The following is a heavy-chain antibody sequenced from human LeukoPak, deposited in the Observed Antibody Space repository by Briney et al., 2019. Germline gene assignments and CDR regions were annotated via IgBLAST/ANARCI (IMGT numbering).Heavy chain of an antibody. CDR2: ISHTGST. CDR3: TRSSGWWSLDY. D-gene: IGHD6-19*01. J-gene: IGHJ4*02. V-gene: IGHV4-4*02. CDR1: GDSISSSNS. Sequence: SESLSLTCTVSGDSISSSNSWNWVRLPPGKGLDWIGEISHTGSTKYSPSLKDRVTISKDNSKNQFSLKLNSVTAADTATYYCTRSSGWWSLDYWGQGALVTVSS.